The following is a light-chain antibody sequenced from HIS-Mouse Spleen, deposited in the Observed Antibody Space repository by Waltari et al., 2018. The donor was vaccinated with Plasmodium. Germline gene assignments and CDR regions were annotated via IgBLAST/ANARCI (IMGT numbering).Light chain of an antibody. V-gene: IGLV3-1*01. J-gene: IGLJ2*01. CDR1: KVGDKC. Sequence: SYELTQPPSVSVSPGQTASLTCSGVKVGDKCARWYQQKPGQAPVLVIYQESKRPSGIPERFSGSNSGNTATLTISGTQAMDEADYYCQAWDSSTVVFGGGTKLTVL. CDR2: QES. CDR3: QAWDSSTVV.